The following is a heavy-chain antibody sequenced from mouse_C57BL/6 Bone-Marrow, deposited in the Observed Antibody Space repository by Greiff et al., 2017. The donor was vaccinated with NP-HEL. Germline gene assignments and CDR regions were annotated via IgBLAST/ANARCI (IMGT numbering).Heavy chain of an antibody. Sequence: QVQLKQPGAELVKPGASVKVSCKASGYTFTSYWMHWVKQRPGQGLEWIGRIHPSDSDTNYNQKFKGKATLTVDKSSSTAYMQLSSLTSEDSAVYYCAMDCTTVVALDYWGQGTTLTVSS. CDR1: GYTFTSYW. CDR2: IHPSDSDT. V-gene: IGHV1-74*01. J-gene: IGHJ2*01. CDR3: AMDCTTVVALDY. D-gene: IGHD1-1*01.